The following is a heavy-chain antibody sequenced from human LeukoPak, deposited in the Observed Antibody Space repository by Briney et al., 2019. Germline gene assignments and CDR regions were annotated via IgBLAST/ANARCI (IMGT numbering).Heavy chain of an antibody. CDR1: GDSVSSNSAA. CDR2: TYYRSKWYN. V-gene: IGHV6-1*01. Sequence: SQTLSLTCAISGDSVSSNSAAWNWIRQSPSRGPEWLGRTYYRSKWYNDYAVSVKSRITINPDTSKNQFSLQLNSVTPEDTAVYYCARGHSRHIVVVTASAQRTTRNWFDPWGQGTLVTVSS. D-gene: IGHD2-21*02. J-gene: IGHJ5*02. CDR3: ARGHSRHIVVVTASAQRTTRNWFDP.